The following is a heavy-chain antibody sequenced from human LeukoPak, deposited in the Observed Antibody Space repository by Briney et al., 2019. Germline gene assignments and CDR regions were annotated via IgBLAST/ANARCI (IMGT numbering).Heavy chain of an antibody. Sequence: SETLSLTCTVSGGSISSYYWSWIRQPPGKGLEWIGYIYYSGSTNYNPSLKSRVTISVDTSKNQFSLKLSSVTAADAAVYYCARGETYYYDSSGYNNWFDPWGQGTLVTVS. V-gene: IGHV4-59*01. CDR3: ARGETYYYDSSGYNNWFDP. D-gene: IGHD3-22*01. J-gene: IGHJ5*02. CDR1: GGSISSYY. CDR2: IYYSGST.